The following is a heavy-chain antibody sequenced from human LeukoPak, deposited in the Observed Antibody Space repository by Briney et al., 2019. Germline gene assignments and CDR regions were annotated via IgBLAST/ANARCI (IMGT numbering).Heavy chain of an antibody. CDR3: ARFHCSSTSCYYYYYYYMDV. V-gene: IGHV4-39*01. Sequence: PSETLSLTCTVSGGSISSSSYYWGWIRQPPGKGLEWIGSIYYSGSTYYNPSLKSRVTISVDTSKNQFSLKLSSVTAADTAVYYCARFHCSSTSCYYYYYYYMDVWGKGTTVTVSS. CDR2: IYYSGST. D-gene: IGHD2-2*01. J-gene: IGHJ6*03. CDR1: GGSISSSSYY.